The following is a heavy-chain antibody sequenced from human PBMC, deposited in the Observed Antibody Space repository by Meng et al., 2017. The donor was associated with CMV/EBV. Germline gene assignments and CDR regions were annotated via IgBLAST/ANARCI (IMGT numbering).Heavy chain of an antibody. D-gene: IGHD4-17*01. CDR1: GFTFSNPW. Sequence: SCVASGFTFSNPWMNWVRQAPGKGLEWVGRARNKASGGASDYAAPVKGRFSISRDDSKNTLYLQMNDLKTEDTAVYYCATENYGLIDWGQGTLVTVSS. CDR2: ARNKASGGAS. CDR3: ATENYGLID. J-gene: IGHJ4*02. V-gene: IGHV3-15*07.